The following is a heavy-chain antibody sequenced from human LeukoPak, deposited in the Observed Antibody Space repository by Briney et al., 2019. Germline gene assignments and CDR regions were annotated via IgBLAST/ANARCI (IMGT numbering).Heavy chain of an antibody. D-gene: IGHD1-1*01. CDR3: ARESHRFDSNDGEEWFDP. Sequence: SKTLSLTCPVAGGSISTYSWNWIRQPAGKGLEWIGRIFASGTTKYNPSLKSRVSMSVDTSKNQFSLNLSSVTAADTAVYYCARESHRFDSNDGEEWFDPWGQGTLVTVSS. CDR1: GGSISTYS. J-gene: IGHJ5*02. CDR2: IFASGTT. V-gene: IGHV4-4*07.